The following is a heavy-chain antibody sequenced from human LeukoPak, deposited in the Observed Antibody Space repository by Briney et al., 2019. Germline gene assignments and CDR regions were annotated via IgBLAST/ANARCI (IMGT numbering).Heavy chain of an antibody. V-gene: IGHV4-38-2*02. CDR2: IYHSGST. CDR3: ARVLGYYYGSGSPYYFDY. J-gene: IGHJ4*02. CDR1: GYSISTGYY. Sequence: SETLSLTCTVSGYSISTGYYWGWLRQPPGKGLEWIGSIYHSGSTYYNPSLKSRVTISVDTSKNQFSLKLSSVTAADTAVYYCARVLGYYYGSGSPYYFDYWGQGTLVTVSS. D-gene: IGHD3-10*01.